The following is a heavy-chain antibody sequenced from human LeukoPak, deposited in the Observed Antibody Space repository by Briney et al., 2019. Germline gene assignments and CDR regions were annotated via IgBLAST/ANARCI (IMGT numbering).Heavy chain of an antibody. D-gene: IGHD2-2*01. CDR3: ARPSYCSSTSCSYYFDY. CDR2: ISAYNGNT. CDR1: GYTFTSYG. Sequence: GASVKVSCKASGYTFTSYGISWVLQAPGQGLEWMGWISAYNGNTNYAQKLQGRVTMTTDTSTSTAYMELRSLRSDDTAVYYCARPSYCSSTSCSYYFDYWGQGTLVTVSS. V-gene: IGHV1-18*01. J-gene: IGHJ4*02.